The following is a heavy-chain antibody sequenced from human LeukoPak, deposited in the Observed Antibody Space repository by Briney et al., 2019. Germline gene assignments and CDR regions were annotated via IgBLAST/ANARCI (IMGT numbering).Heavy chain of an antibody. V-gene: IGHV3-20*04. CDR1: GFTFDDYG. CDR3: ARASRHYYDSSGYYVVAYFDY. Sequence: GGSPRLSCAASGFTFDDYGMSWVRQAPGKGLEWVSGINWNGGSTGYADSVKGRFTISRDNAKNSLYLQMNSLRAEDTALYYCARASRHYYDSSGYYVVAYFDYWGQGTLVTVSS. D-gene: IGHD3-22*01. J-gene: IGHJ4*02. CDR2: INWNGGST.